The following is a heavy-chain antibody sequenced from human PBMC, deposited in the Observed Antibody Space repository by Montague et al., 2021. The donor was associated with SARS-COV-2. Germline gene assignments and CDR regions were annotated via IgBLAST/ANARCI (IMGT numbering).Heavy chain of an antibody. CDR3: ARVPPYYYDSSGYYSGAFDI. V-gene: IGHV4-61*02. D-gene: IGHD3-22*01. J-gene: IGHJ3*02. Sequence: NSGSTNYNPSLKSRVTISVDTSKNQFSLKLSSVTAADTAVYYCARVPPYYYDSSGYYSGAFDIWGQGTMVTVSS. CDR2: NSGST.